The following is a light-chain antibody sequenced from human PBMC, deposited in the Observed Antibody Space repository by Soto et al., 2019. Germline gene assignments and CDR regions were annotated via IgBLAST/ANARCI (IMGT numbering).Light chain of an antibody. J-gene: IGKJ1*01. Sequence: DIVMTQSPDSLAVSLGERATINCKSSQSDLYSSNNKNYLAWYQQRPGQPPNLLIYWASTRESGVPDRFSGSGSGPDFTLTISSLQAEDVAIYYCQQYFSFPWTFGQGTNVEIK. CDR3: QQYFSFPWT. CDR1: QSDLYSSNNKNY. V-gene: IGKV4-1*01. CDR2: WAS.